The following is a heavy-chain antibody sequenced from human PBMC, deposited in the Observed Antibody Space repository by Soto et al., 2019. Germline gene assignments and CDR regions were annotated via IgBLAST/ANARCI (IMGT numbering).Heavy chain of an antibody. D-gene: IGHD3-10*01. CDR3: ATGELLDY. CDR2: ISYDGSNK. J-gene: IGHJ4*02. Sequence: QVQLVESGGGVVQPGRSLRLSCAASGFTFSSYGMLWVRQAPGKGLEWVAVISYDGSNKYYADSVKGRFTISRDNSKNTLYLQMNSLRAEDTAVYYCATGELLDYWGQGTLVTVSS. V-gene: IGHV3-30*03. CDR1: GFTFSSYG.